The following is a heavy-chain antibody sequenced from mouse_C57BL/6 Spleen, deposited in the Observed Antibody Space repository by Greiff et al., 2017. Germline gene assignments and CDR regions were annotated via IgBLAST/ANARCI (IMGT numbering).Heavy chain of an antibody. CDR2: ISYDGSN. CDR1: GYSITSGYY. J-gene: IGHJ3*01. Sequence: EVKLQESGPGLVKPSQSLSLTCSVTGYSITSGYYWNWIRQFPGNKLEWMGYISYDGSNNYNPSLKNRISITRDTSKNQFFLKLNSVTTEDTATYYCARDRTTEAFAYWGQGTLVTVSA. CDR3: ARDRTTEAFAY. D-gene: IGHD1-1*01. V-gene: IGHV3-6*01.